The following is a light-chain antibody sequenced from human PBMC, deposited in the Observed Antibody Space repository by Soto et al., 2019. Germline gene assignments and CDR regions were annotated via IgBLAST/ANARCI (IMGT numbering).Light chain of an antibody. CDR3: ATWDDSLNVYV. V-gene: IGLV2-14*03. CDR2: DVS. Sequence: QSALTPPASVSGSPGQAITISCSGTSSDVGAFNYVSWYQQHPGKAPKLMIYDVSNRPSGVSNRFSGSKSGNTASLTISGLRAEDEADYYCATWDDSLNVYVLGTGTKLTVL. J-gene: IGLJ1*01. CDR1: SSDVGAFNY.